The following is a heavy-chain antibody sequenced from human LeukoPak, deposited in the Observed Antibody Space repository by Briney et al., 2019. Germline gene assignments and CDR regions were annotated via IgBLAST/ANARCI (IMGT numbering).Heavy chain of an antibody. CDR3: ARRSGSYYSSHFQH. D-gene: IGHD3-10*01. CDR2: IYYSGST. J-gene: IGHJ1*01. V-gene: IGHV4-39*01. CDR1: GGSISSSSYS. Sequence: PSETLSLTCTVSGGSISSSSYSWGWICQPPGKGLKWIGSIYYSGSTYYNPSLKSRVTISVDTSQNQFPLRLSSVTAADTAVYYCARRSGSYYSSHFQHWGQGTLVTVSS.